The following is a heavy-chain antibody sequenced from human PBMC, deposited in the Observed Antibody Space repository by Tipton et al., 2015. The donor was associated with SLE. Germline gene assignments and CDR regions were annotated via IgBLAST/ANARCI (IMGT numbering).Heavy chain of an antibody. CDR1: GYSISSGYY. D-gene: IGHD3-10*01. CDR2: IYRSGST. Sequence: TLSLTCTVSGYSISSGYYWGWIRQPPGKGLEWIGSIYRSGSTYYNPSLKSRVTISLHTSKNQFSLNLSSVTAADTAVYYCARRRATLRGASLYYFDFWGQGSLVTVSS. V-gene: IGHV4-38-2*02. J-gene: IGHJ4*02. CDR3: ARRRATLRGASLYYFDF.